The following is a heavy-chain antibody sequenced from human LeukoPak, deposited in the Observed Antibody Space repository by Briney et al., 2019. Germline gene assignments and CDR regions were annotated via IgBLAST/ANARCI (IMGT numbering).Heavy chain of an antibody. V-gene: IGHV3-23*01. CDR2: ISGSGGST. Sequence: GGSLRLSCAASGFTFSSYAISWVRQAPGKGLEWVSAISGSGGSTYYADSVKGRFTISRDNSKNTLYLQMNSLRAEDTAVYYCAKDLDGDYVGSDYWGQGTLVTVSS. D-gene: IGHD4-17*01. CDR3: AKDLDGDYVGSDY. J-gene: IGHJ4*02. CDR1: GFTFSSYA.